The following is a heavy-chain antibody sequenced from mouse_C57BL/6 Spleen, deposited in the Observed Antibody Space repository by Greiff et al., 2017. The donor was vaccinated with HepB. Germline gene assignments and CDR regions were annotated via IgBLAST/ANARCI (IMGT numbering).Heavy chain of an antibody. D-gene: IGHD2-4*01. V-gene: IGHV1-19*01. CDR1: GYTFTDYY. Sequence: EVQLQQSGPVLVKPGASVKMSCKASGYTFTDYYMNWVKQSHGKSLEWIGVINPYNGGTSYNQKFKGKATLTVDKSSSTAYMELNSLTSEDSAVYYCARGDLEFDYDPFDYWGQGTTLTVSS. J-gene: IGHJ2*01. CDR2: INPYNGGT. CDR3: ARGDLEFDYDPFDY.